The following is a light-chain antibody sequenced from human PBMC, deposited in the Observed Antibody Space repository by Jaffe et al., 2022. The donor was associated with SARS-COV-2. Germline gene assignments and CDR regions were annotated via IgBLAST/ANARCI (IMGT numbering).Light chain of an antibody. CDR3: QQYGAPSWA. J-gene: IGKJ1*01. CDR2: AVS. V-gene: IGKV3-20*01. CDR1: QRIDSSY. Sequence: EIVLTQSPGTLSLSPGERATLSCRASQRIDSSYLAWYQQRPGQAPRLIIYAVSRRATGIPDRFSGSGSGTDFALTISGLEPEDFAVYYCQQYGAPSWAFGQGTKVEIK.